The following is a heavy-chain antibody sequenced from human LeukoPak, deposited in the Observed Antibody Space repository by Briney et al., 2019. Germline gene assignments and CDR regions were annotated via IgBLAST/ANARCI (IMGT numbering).Heavy chain of an antibody. D-gene: IGHD3-22*01. CDR3: ARAGGGSGYYYDLDYYMDV. CDR2: IYYSGST. CDR1: GDSISSYY. V-gene: IGHV4-59*01. Sequence: PSETLSLTCSVSGDSISSYYWSWIRQPPGKGLEWIGYIYYSGSTNYNPSLKSRVTISVDTSKNQFSLKLSSVTAADTAVYYCARAGGGSGYYYDLDYYMDVWGKGTTVTVSS. J-gene: IGHJ6*03.